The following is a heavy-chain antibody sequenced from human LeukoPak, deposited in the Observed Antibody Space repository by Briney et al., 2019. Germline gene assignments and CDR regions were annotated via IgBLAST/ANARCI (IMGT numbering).Heavy chain of an antibody. V-gene: IGHV1-18*01. J-gene: IGHJ4*02. CDR1: GYTFTSYG. CDR2: INAYNGNK. Sequence: GASVTVSCKASGYTFTSYGISWVRQAPGQGLEWMGWINAYNGNKNYAQKLQGRVTTPTPTSTTTAYMELRSLRSDHTAVYYCARDLSSGSDYWGQGTLVTVSS. CDR3: ARDLSSGSDY. D-gene: IGHD6-19*01.